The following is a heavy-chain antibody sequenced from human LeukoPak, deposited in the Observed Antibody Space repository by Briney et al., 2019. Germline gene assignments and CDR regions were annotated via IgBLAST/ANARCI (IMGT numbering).Heavy chain of an antibody. CDR1: GYSISSGYY. CDR3: ARPMVRGVITAPGY. CDR2: IYYSGST. D-gene: IGHD3-10*01. V-gene: IGHV4-38-2*02. J-gene: IGHJ4*02. Sequence: SETLSLTCTVSGYSISSGYYWGWIRQPPGKGLEWIGSIYYSGSTYYNPSLKSRVTISVDTSKNQFSLKLSSVTAADTAVYYCARPMVRGVITAPGYWGQGTLVTVSS.